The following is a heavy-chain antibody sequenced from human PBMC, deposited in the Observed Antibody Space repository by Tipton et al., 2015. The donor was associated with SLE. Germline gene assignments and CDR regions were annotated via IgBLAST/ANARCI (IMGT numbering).Heavy chain of an antibody. CDR3: VRDGPSGSYSDY. CDR2: IYSAGNT. D-gene: IGHD1-26*01. Sequence: SLRLSCTASGFSVSNNYMTWVRQAPGKGLEWVSIIYSAGNTFYVDSVKGRFTISRDNSKNTLNLQMNSLRVEDTAAYYCVRDGPSGSYSDYWGQGTLVTVSS. V-gene: IGHV3-53*05. J-gene: IGHJ4*02. CDR1: GFSVSNNY.